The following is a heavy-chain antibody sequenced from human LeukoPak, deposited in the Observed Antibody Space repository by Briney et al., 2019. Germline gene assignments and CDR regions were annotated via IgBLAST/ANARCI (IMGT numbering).Heavy chain of an antibody. CDR1: GGSISSYY. CDR2: IYYSGST. CDR3: ARDLGSGLPRGNYGMDV. V-gene: IGHV4-59*01. Sequence: KPSETLSLTCTVSGGSISSYYWSWIRQPPGKGLEWIGYIYYSGSTNYNPSLKSRVTISVDTSKNQFSLKLSSVTAADTAVYYCARDLGSGLPRGNYGMDVWGQGTTVTVSS. J-gene: IGHJ6*02. D-gene: IGHD6-19*01.